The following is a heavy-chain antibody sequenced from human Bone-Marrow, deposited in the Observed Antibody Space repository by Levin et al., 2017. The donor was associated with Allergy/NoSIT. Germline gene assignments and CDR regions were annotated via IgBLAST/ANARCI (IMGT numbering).Heavy chain of an antibody. CDR2: IYYSGNT. Sequence: HSQTLSLTCSVSGDSISSGGYYWSWIRQHPGKGLEWIGYIYYSGNTHSNPSLRSRVTISVDMSKNQFSLKLSSVTAADTAVYYCARVGSSGGEYFQNWGQGTLVTVSS. CDR1: GDSISSGGYY. CDR3: ARVGSSGGEYFQN. J-gene: IGHJ1*01. V-gene: IGHV4-31*03. D-gene: IGHD3-22*01.